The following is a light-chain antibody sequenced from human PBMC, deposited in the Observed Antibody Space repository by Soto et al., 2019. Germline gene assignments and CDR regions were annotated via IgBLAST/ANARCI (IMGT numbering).Light chain of an antibody. CDR1: QSISSW. J-gene: IGKJ1*01. CDR2: DAS. CDR3: QQYNSYSTFGPAT. Sequence: DIQMTQSPSTLSASVGDRVTITCRASQSISSWLAWYQQKPGKAPNLLIYDASSLESGVPSRFSGSGFGTEFTLTITSLQPDDFATYYCQQYNSYSTFGPATFGQGTKVDIK. V-gene: IGKV1-5*01.